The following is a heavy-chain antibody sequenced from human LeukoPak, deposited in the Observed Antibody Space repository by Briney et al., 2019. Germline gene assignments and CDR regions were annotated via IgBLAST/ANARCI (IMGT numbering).Heavy chain of an antibody. CDR1: GFIFSAYA. CDR3: VRYCSGGHCPN. D-gene: IGHD2-15*01. Sequence: PGGSLRLSCAGSGFIFSAYAISWVRQTPEKGLEWLSGIIGSGGRTKYAESVKGRFTISRDNSEKTVYLQMNSLTAEDTAIYYCVRYCSGGHCPNWGQGTLVTVSS. CDR2: IIGSGGRT. V-gene: IGHV3-23*01. J-gene: IGHJ4*02.